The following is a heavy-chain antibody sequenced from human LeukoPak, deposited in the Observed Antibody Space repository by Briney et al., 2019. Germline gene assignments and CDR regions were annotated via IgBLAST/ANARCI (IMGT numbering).Heavy chain of an antibody. CDR2: INSDGSIT. D-gene: IGHD4-23*01. CDR1: GVSLSDAW. V-gene: IGHV3-74*03. J-gene: IGHJ3*01. Sequence: AGRSRRLSCPAAGVSLSDAWMYWVSHAPGKGLGWVSRINSDGSITTCVDSVKGRFTISRENAKNTMYLQMNSLRAEDTAVYYCPRVLGGNGAFEFWNPGTMVTVSS. CDR3: PRVLGGNGAFEF.